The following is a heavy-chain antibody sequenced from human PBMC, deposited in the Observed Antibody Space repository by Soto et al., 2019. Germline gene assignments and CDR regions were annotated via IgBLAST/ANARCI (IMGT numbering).Heavy chain of an antibody. V-gene: IGHV1-8*01. Sequence: ASVKVSCKASGYTFTSYDINWVRQATGQGLEWMGWMNPNSGNTGYAQKFQGRVTMTRNTSISTAYMELSSLRSEDTAVYYCAREVRYYDFWNGLDPYNAMDVWGQGTTVTVSS. J-gene: IGHJ6*02. D-gene: IGHD3-3*01. CDR3: AREVRYYDFWNGLDPYNAMDV. CDR2: MNPNSGNT. CDR1: GYTFTSYD.